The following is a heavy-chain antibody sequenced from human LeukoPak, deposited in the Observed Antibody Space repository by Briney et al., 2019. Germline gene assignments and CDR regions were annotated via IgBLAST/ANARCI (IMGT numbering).Heavy chain of an antibody. CDR3: ASWGLSYDSSGYPIDY. V-gene: IGHV1-2*06. D-gene: IGHD3-22*01. CDR2: INPNSGGT. J-gene: IGHJ4*02. Sequence: ASVKVSCKASGYTFTGYYMHWVRQAPGQGLEWMGRINPNSGGTNYAQKFQGRVTMTRDRSISTAYMELSRLRSDDTAVYYCASWGLSYDSSGYPIDYWGQGTLVTVSS. CDR1: GYTFTGYY.